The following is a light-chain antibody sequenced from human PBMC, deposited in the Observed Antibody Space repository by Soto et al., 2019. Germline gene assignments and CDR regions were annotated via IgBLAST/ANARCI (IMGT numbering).Light chain of an antibody. J-gene: IGLJ3*02. CDR2: MNN. CDR3: VAWDDNLSARV. V-gene: IGLV1-47*01. Sequence: QSELTQPPSLSGTPGQTVTISCIGSRSNIGSSIVHWYQQLPGTAPKHLIYMNNQRPSGVPDRFSGSKSGTSAALVISGLRSEDEADYYCVAWDDNLSARVFGGGTKVTVL. CDR1: RSNIGSSI.